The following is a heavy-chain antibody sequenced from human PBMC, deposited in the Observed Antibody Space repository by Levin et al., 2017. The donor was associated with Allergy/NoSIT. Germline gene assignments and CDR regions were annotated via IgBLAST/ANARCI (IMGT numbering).Heavy chain of an antibody. CDR3: ASTPISGTTDAFDY. D-gene: IGHD1-20*01. V-gene: IGHV3-7*01. CDR2: IKQDGSEK. CDR1: GLTFNRFW. Sequence: GWSLRLSCAASGLTFNRFWMNWVRQAPGKGLEWVANIKQDGSEKYYVDSVKGRFTISRDNAKNSVYLQMNSLRAEDTALYYCASTPISGTTDAFDYWGQGTLVTVSS. J-gene: IGHJ4*02.